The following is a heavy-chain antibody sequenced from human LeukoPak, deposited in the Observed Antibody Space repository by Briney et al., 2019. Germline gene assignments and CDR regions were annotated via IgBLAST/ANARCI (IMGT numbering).Heavy chain of an antibody. CDR3: AREGLQASFDY. D-gene: IGHD4-11*01. CDR1: GFTFSNFA. V-gene: IGHV3-20*04. Sequence: GGSLRLSCTASGFTFSNFAMGWVRQAPGKGLEWVSGINWNGGSTGYADSVKGRFTISRDNAKNSLYLQMNSLRAEDTALYYCAREGLQASFDYWGQGTLVTVSS. J-gene: IGHJ4*02. CDR2: INWNGGST.